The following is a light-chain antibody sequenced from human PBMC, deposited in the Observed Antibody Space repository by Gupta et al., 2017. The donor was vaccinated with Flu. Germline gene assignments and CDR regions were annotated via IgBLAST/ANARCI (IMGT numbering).Light chain of an antibody. Sequence: DLQMTPSPSTLSASVGDRVTITCRASQSISSWLAWYQQKPGKAPKLLIYKASSLESGVPSRFSGSGSGTEFTLTISSLQPDDFATYYCQQYNSYSVTFGGGTKVEIK. V-gene: IGKV1-5*03. CDR1: QSISSW. CDR3: QQYNSYSVT. J-gene: IGKJ4*01. CDR2: KAS.